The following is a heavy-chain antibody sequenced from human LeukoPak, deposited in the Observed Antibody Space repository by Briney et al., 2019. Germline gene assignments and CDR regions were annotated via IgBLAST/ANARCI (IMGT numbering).Heavy chain of an antibody. Sequence: ESGPTLVKPTQTLTLTCTFSGFSLSPRGVGLHGIRQPPEKPLEWLALIYWDDDQRYSPSLKSRLTITNDPSKNQVVLTMTNMDPVDTATYYCAHSNTRQWLDLFQHWGQGTLVTVSS. CDR3: AHSNTRQWLDLFQH. J-gene: IGHJ1*01. CDR1: GFSLSPRGVG. D-gene: IGHD6-19*01. CDR2: IYWDDDQ. V-gene: IGHV2-5*02.